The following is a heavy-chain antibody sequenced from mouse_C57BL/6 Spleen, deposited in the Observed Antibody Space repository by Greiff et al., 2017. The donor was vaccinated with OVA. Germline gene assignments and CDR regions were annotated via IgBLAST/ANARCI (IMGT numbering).Heavy chain of an antibody. CDR1: GYAFTNYL. Sequence: QVQLQQSGAELVRPGTSVKVSCKASGYAFTNYLIEWVKQRPGQGLEWIGVINPGSGGTNYNEKFKGKATLTADKSSSTAYMQLSSLTSEDSAVYFCARDYDYDGAWFAYWGQGTLVTVSA. V-gene: IGHV1-54*01. J-gene: IGHJ3*01. D-gene: IGHD2-4*01. CDR3: ARDYDYDGAWFAY. CDR2: INPGSGGT.